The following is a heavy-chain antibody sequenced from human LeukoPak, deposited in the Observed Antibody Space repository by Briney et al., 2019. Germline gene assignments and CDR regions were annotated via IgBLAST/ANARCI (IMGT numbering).Heavy chain of an antibody. Sequence: PSETLSLTCTVSGGSISSYYWSWIRQPAGKGLEWIGRIYTSGSTNYNPSLKSRVTMSVGTSKNQFSLKLSSVTAADTAVYYCAREHSSSNYYYYYYMDVWGKGTTVTVSS. CDR3: AREHSSSNYYYYYYMDV. CDR1: GGSISSYY. J-gene: IGHJ6*03. CDR2: IYTSGST. V-gene: IGHV4-4*07. D-gene: IGHD6-6*01.